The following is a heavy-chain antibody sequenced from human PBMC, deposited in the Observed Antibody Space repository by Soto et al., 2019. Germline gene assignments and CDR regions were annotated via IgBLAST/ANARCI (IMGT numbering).Heavy chain of an antibody. V-gene: IGHV1-69*13. CDR2: IIPIFGTA. J-gene: IGHJ6*02. CDR3: ARGRFLEWLSTRYHYYGMDV. D-gene: IGHD3-3*01. CDR1: GGTFSSYA. Sequence: SVKVSCKASGGTFSSYAISCVRQAPGQGLEWMGGIIPIFGTANYAQKFQGRVTITADESTSTAYMELSSLRSEDTAVYYCARGRFLEWLSTRYHYYGMDVWGQGTTVTVSS.